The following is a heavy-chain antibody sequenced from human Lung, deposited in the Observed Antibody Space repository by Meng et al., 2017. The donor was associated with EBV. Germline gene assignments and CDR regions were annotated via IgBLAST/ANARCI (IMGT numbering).Heavy chain of an antibody. CDR3: ASLYGDSSVWYLDL. V-gene: IGHV4-31*02. CDR1: GGSISSGNHY. D-gene: IGHD4-17*01. Sequence: AQTQYSRTGLLNPHPPLPLTWIFPGGSISSGNHYWSWIRQHPGKGLEYIGYIYYSGSTYYNPSLKSRVIISVDTSKNQFSLRLNSVTAADTAVYYCASLYGDSSVWYLDLWGRGTLVTVSS. J-gene: IGHJ2*01. CDR2: IYYSGST.